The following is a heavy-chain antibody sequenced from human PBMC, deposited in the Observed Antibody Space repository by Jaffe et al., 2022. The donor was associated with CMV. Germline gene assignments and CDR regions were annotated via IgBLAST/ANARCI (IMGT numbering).Heavy chain of an antibody. Sequence: QVQLVESGGGVVQPGRSLRLSCAASGFTFSSYGMHWVRQAPGKGLEWVAVISYDGSNKYYADSVKGRFTISRDNSKNTLYLQMNSLRAEDTAVYYCAKVMIYSYGLDYWGQGTLVTVSS. CDR3: AKVMIYSYGLDY. CDR1: GFTFSSYG. V-gene: IGHV3-30*18. D-gene: IGHD5-18*01. CDR2: ISYDGSNK. J-gene: IGHJ4*02.